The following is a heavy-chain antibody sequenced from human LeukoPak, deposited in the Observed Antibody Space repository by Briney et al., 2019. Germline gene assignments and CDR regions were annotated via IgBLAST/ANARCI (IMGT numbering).Heavy chain of an antibody. CDR3: ARERRRITMIVHGGLNAFDI. Sequence: GSLRLSCAASGFTFSNFWMSWVPQPPGKGLGWIGEISHSGSTNYNPSLKSRVTISVDTSKNQFSLKLSSVTAADTAVYYCARERRRITMIVHGGLNAFDIWGQGTMVTVSS. CDR1: GFTFSNFW. J-gene: IGHJ3*02. V-gene: IGHV4-34*01. D-gene: IGHD3-22*01. CDR2: ISHSGST.